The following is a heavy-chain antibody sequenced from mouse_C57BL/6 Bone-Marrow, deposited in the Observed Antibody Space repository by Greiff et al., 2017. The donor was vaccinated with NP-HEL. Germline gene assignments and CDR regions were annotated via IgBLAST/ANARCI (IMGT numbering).Heavy chain of an antibody. CDR3: ARDYRSTDWYFDV. D-gene: IGHD1-1*01. CDR1: GYTFTDYY. V-gene: IGHV1-19*01. Sequence: EVQVVESGPVLVKPGASVKMSCKASGYTFTDYYMNWVKQSHGKSLEWIGVINPYNGGTSYNQKFKGKATLTVDKSSSTAYMELNSLTSEDAAVYDWARDYRSTDWYFDVWGTGTTVTVSS. CDR2: INPYNGGT. J-gene: IGHJ1*03.